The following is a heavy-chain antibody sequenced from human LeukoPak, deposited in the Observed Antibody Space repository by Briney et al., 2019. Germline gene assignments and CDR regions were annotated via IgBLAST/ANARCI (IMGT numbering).Heavy chain of an antibody. J-gene: IGHJ2*01. CDR2: IYYSGST. V-gene: IGHV4-59*01. CDR3: ARIPTYYYDSSGFYIPGYFDL. CDR1: GGSISPYY. Sequence: SETLSLTCTISGGSISPYYWSWIRQPPGKGLEWVGYIYYSGSTNYNPSLESRVTISVDTSKNQFSLKLSSVTAADTAVYYCARIPTYYYDSSGFYIPGYFDLWGRGTLVTVSS. D-gene: IGHD3-22*01.